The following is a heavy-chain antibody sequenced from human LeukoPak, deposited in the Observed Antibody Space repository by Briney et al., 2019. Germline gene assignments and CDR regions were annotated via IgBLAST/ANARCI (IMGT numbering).Heavy chain of an antibody. J-gene: IGHJ4*02. Sequence: GGSLRLSCAASGFTVSRNYMSWVRQAPGKGLEWVSFIYTGGSTYYTESVKGRFTISRDTSQNTLYLQMNSLRAEDTAVYYCARGETVAGLFDYWGQGTLVTVSS. CDR2: IYTGGST. D-gene: IGHD6-19*01. V-gene: IGHV3-66*02. CDR1: GFTVSRNY. CDR3: ARGETVAGLFDY.